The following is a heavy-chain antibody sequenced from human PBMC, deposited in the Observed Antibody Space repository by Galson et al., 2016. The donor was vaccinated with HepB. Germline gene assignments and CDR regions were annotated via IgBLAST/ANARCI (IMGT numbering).Heavy chain of an antibody. CDR2: TNQDGSEI. J-gene: IGHJ4*02. CDR1: GFIFSNSW. CDR3: AREGYLDY. Sequence: SLRLSCAASGFIFSNSWMSWVRQAPGKGLEWVANTNQDGSEINYVDSVKGRFTISRDNGKNSLYLQMNSLRAEDTAVYYCAREGYLDYWGQGTLVTVSS. V-gene: IGHV3-7*01.